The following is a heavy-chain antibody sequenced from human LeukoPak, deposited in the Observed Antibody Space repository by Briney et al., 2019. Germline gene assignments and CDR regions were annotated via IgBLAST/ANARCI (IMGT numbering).Heavy chain of an antibody. D-gene: IGHD1-26*01. CDR2: ISSSGSTI. CDR1: GFTFSSYE. J-gene: IGHJ6*03. Sequence: AGGSLRLSCAASGFTFSSYEMNWVRQAPGKGLEWVSYISSSGSTIYYADSVKGRFTISGDNSKNTLYLQMNSLRAEDAAVYYCAKDPRGSYSRDYYYYMDVWGKGTTVTVSS. V-gene: IGHV3-48*03. CDR3: AKDPRGSYSRDYYYYMDV.